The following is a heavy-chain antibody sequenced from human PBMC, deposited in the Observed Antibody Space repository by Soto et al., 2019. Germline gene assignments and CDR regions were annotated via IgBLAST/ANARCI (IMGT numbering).Heavy chain of an antibody. D-gene: IGHD3-16*02. CDR2: IYYSGST. V-gene: IGHV4-31*03. Sequence: SETLSLTCTVSGGSISSGGYYWSWIRQHPGKGLEWIGYIYYSGSTYYNPSLKSRVTISVDTSKNQFSLKLSSVTAADTAVYYCARSAPHMITFGGVIAPFDYWGQGTLVTVSS. CDR1: GGSISSGGYY. CDR3: ARSAPHMITFGGVIAPFDY. J-gene: IGHJ4*02.